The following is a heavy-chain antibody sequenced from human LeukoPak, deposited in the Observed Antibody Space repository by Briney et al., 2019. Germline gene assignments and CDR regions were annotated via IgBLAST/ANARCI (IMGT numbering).Heavy chain of an antibody. Sequence: SETLSLTCAVYGGSFSGYYWSWIRQPPGKGLEWTGEINHSGSTNYNPSLKSRVTISVDTSKNQFSLKLSSVTAADTAVYYCARGSSSTYYYGSGSYLYFDYWGQGTLVTVSS. CDR3: ARGSSSTYYYGSGSYLYFDY. CDR1: GGSFSGYY. J-gene: IGHJ4*02. V-gene: IGHV4-34*01. CDR2: INHSGST. D-gene: IGHD3-10*01.